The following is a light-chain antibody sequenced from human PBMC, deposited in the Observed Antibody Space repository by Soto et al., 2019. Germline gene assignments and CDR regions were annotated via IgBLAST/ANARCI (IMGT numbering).Light chain of an antibody. CDR3: QHVDSYPIT. Sequence: DIQLTQSPSFLSASVGDRVTITCRASQGISSYLAWYQQKKGKAPPLLIYAASTMQSGVPSRFSGIGSGTYFTLTISSLHPEDFATYYCQHVDSYPITFGQGTRLEIK. CDR1: QGISSY. J-gene: IGKJ5*01. V-gene: IGKV1-9*01. CDR2: AAS.